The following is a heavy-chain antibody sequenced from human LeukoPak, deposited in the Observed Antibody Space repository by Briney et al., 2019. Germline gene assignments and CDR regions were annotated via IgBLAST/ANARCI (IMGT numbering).Heavy chain of an antibody. V-gene: IGHV3-74*01. J-gene: IGHJ4*02. CDR1: GFTFSSYW. D-gene: IGHD1-26*01. CDR3: AKDLQANSGNFDY. Sequence: GGSLRLSCAASGFTFSSYWMHWVRQAPGKGLVWVSRINGDGSGTTYADSVKGRFTISRDNAKNSLYLQMNSLRAEDTALYYCAKDLQANSGNFDYWGQGTLATVSS. CDR2: INGDGSGT.